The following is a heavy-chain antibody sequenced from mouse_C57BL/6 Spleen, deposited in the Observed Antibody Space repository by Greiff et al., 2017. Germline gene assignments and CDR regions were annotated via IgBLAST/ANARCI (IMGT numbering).Heavy chain of an antibody. V-gene: IGHV1-22*01. Sequence: EVQLQQSGPELVKPGASVKMSCKASGYTFTDYNMHWVKQSHGKSLEWIGYINPNNGGTSYNQKFKGKATLTVNKSSSTAYMELRSLTSEDSAVYYCACTTVVARYFDVWGTGTTVTVSS. J-gene: IGHJ1*03. CDR1: GYTFTDYN. CDR2: INPNNGGT. D-gene: IGHD1-1*01. CDR3: ACTTVVARYFDV.